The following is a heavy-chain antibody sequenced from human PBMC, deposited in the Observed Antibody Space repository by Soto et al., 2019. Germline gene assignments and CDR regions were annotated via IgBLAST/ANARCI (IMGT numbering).Heavy chain of an antibody. Sequence: SGPTLVNPTQTLTLTCTFSGFSLSTSGVSVGWIRQPPGKALEWLAFIYWNDDKGYCPPLKSRLTVTKDNSKKQGVLTMTNMDPAATATYYCEHRVGSRGSLAHWGKGTLVTVSS. V-gene: IGHV2-5*01. CDR2: IYWNDDK. CDR3: EHRVGSRGSLAH. CDR1: GFSLSTSGVS. D-gene: IGHD3-3*02. J-gene: IGHJ4*02.